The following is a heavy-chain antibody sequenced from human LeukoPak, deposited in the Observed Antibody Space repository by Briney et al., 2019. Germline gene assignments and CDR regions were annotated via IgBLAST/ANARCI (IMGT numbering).Heavy chain of an antibody. D-gene: IGHD3-10*01. CDR3: ATPPSYYYGSGGYRDV. V-gene: IGHV1-8*01. CDR2: MNPNSGNT. CDR1: GYTFTSYD. J-gene: IGHJ6*02. Sequence: ASVKVSCKASGYTFTSYDINWVRQATGQGLEWMGWMNPNSGNTGYAQKFQGRVTMTRNTSISTAYMELSSLRSEDTAVYYCATPPSYYYGSGGYRDVWGQGTTVTVSS.